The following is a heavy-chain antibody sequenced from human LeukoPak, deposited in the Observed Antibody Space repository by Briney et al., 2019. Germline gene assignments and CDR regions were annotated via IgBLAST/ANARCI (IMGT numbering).Heavy chain of an antibody. V-gene: IGHV3-7*01. Sequence: GGSLRLSCAVSGFTFSTYWMSWVSHVPGKWREWVANIKQKGSEKDYGDSGKGRFTIPTDNAKNSLYLQMNSLRDEDTAVYYCARVYRSSSGGGLDYWGQGTLVTVSS. D-gene: IGHD6-6*01. J-gene: IGHJ4*02. CDR3: ARVYRSSSGGGLDY. CDR1: GFTFSTYW. CDR2: IKQKGSEK.